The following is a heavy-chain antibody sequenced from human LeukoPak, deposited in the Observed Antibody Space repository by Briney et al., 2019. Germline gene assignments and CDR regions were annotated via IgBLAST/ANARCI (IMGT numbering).Heavy chain of an antibody. CDR3: ARGSIYALGTFDY. Sequence: GESLKISCKGSGYSFTSYWIGWGRQMPGKGLEWMGIIYPGDSDTRYSPSFQGQVTISADKSISTAYLQWSSLKASDTAMYYRARGSIYALGTFDYWGQGTLVTVSS. V-gene: IGHV5-51*01. J-gene: IGHJ4*02. D-gene: IGHD2-2*01. CDR1: GYSFTSYW. CDR2: IYPGDSDT.